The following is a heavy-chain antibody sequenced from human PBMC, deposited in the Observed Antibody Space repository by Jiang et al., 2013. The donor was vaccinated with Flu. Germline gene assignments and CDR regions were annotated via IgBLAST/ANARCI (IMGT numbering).Heavy chain of an antibody. D-gene: IGHD5-24*01. J-gene: IGHJ6*02. CDR3: ARDYNYAMDV. V-gene: IGHV6-1*01. Sequence: AWNWIRQSPSRGLEWLGRTYYRSKWGSDYAVSVKSRMTINADTSKNQFSLQLNSVTPEDTAVYYCARDYNYAMDVWGQGTTVTVSS. CDR2: TYYRSKWGS. CDR1: A.